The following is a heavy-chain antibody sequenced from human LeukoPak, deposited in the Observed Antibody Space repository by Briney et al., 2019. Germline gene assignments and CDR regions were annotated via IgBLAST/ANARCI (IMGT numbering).Heavy chain of an antibody. J-gene: IGHJ5*02. Sequence: GESLKISCKGSGYSFTTYWIGWVRQMPGKGLEWMGIIYPGDSDTRYSPSFQGQVTISADKSISTAYLQWSSLKASDTAMYYCARQSAARGNWTDPWGQATPVTVSS. D-gene: IGHD3-10*01. CDR3: ARQSAARGNWTDP. CDR1: GYSFTTYW. V-gene: IGHV5-51*01. CDR2: IYPGDSDT.